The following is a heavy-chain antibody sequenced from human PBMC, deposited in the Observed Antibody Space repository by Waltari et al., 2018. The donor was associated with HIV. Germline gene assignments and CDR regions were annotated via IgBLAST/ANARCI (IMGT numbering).Heavy chain of an antibody. CDR1: GFIFSNFV. J-gene: IGHJ4*01. D-gene: IGHD3-22*01. Sequence: ESGGDLVQPGESLRLTCEGSGFIFSNFVMHWFRQAPGKGLEYVSGISSGGGPYYAKSVRGRFTISRDNSKNTVYLQMESLRGEDTAVYFCARGDYYDSSGPANYWGQGTLVTVSS. V-gene: IGHV3-64*01. CDR3: ARGDYYDSSGPANY. CDR2: ISSGGGP.